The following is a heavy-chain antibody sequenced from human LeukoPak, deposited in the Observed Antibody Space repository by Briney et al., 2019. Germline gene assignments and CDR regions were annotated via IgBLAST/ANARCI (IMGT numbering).Heavy chain of an antibody. D-gene: IGHD1-26*01. J-gene: IGHJ4*02. CDR1: GYTFITHW. CDR3: ARNRVGATHPIRQRYFDY. V-gene: IGHV5-51*01. CDR2: IYPGDSDT. Sequence: TGESLKISCKGSGYTFITHWIGWVRQVPGKGLEWMGIIYPGDSDTRYSPSFQGQVTISADKSISTAYLQWSSLKASDTAMYYCARNRVGATHPIRQRYFDYWGQGTLVTVSS.